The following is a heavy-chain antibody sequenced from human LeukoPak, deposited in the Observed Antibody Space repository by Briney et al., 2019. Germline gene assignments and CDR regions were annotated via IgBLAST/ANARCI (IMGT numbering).Heavy chain of an antibody. CDR3: DPDGGPVGYCSSTSCYAGLDY. Sequence: GGSLRLSCAASGFSFSDAWMSWVRQAPGKGLEWVSGINWNGVSTGYADSVKGRFTISRDNAKNSLYLQMNSLRAEDTAVYYCDPDGGPVGYCSSTSCYAGLDYWGQGTLVTVSS. D-gene: IGHD2-2*01. J-gene: IGHJ4*02. CDR2: INWNGVST. V-gene: IGHV3-20*04. CDR1: GFSFSDAW.